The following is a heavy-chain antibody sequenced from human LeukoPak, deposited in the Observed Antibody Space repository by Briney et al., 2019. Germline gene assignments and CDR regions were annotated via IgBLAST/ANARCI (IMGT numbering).Heavy chain of an antibody. Sequence: SETLSLTCNVSGGSISSSYWSWIRQPPGKGLEWIGYIYYSGSTNYNPSLKSRVTISVDTSKNQFSLKLSSVTAADTAVYYCARGAPWFDPWGQGTLVTVSS. J-gene: IGHJ5*02. V-gene: IGHV4-59*01. CDR2: IYYSGST. CDR1: GGSISSSY. CDR3: ARGAPWFDP.